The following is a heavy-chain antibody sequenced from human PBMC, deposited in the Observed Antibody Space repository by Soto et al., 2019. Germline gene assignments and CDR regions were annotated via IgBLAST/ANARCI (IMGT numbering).Heavy chain of an antibody. CDR3: ARDYGEYAYGMDV. CDR1: GGTFSSYA. V-gene: IGHV1-69*13. CDR2: IIPIFGTA. J-gene: IGHJ6*04. D-gene: IGHD4-17*01. Sequence: SVKVSCKAAGGTFSSYAISWVRQAPGQGLEWMGGIIPIFGTANYAQKFQGRVTITADESTSTAYMELSSLRSDDTAVYYCARDYGEYAYGMDVWGTGTTAPASS.